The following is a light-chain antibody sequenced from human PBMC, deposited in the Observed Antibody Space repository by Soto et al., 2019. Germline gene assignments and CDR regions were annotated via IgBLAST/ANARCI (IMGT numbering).Light chain of an antibody. Sequence: QSVLTQPASVSGSPGQSITISGAGTSSDVGGYNYVSWYQQHPGKAPKLMIYDVSNRPSGVSNRFSGSKSGNTASLTISGLQAEDESDYYCSSYTSSSTQVLGGGTKVTVL. CDR1: SSDVGGYNY. CDR3: SSYTSSSTQV. V-gene: IGLV2-14*01. CDR2: DVS. J-gene: IGLJ2*01.